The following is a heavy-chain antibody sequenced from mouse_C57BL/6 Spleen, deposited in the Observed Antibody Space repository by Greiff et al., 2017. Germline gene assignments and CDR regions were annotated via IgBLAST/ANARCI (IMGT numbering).Heavy chain of an antibody. V-gene: IGHV14-2*01. Sequence: EVKLMESGAELVKPGASVKLSCTASGFNIKDYYMHWVKQRTEQGLEWIGRIDPEDGETKYAPKFQGKATITADTSSHTAYLQLSSLTSEDTAVYYCARCYDYDDVLFFAYWGQGTLVTVSA. CDR1: GFNIKDYY. CDR3: ARCYDYDDVLFFAY. CDR2: IDPEDGET. J-gene: IGHJ3*01. D-gene: IGHD2-4*01.